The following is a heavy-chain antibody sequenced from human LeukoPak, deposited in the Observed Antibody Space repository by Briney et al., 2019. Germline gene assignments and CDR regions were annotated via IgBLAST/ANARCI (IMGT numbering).Heavy chain of an antibody. J-gene: IGHJ4*02. CDR2: IIPIFGTA. Sequence: SVKVSCKTSGGIFTSVGISWVRQAPGQGLEWMGGIIPIFGTANYAQKFQGRVTITTDESTSTAYMELSSLRSEDTAVYYCARGVGDSSGYYYSSYWGQGTLVTVSS. V-gene: IGHV1-69*05. CDR1: GGIFTSVG. CDR3: ARGVGDSSGYYYSSY. D-gene: IGHD3-22*01.